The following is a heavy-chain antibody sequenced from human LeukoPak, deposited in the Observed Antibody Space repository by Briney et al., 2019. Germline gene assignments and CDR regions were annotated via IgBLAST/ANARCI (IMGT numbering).Heavy chain of an antibody. D-gene: IGHD2-21*02. V-gene: IGHV1-46*01. CDR2: INPSGGST. CDR1: GYTFTSYY. Sequence: ASVKVSCKASGYTFTSYYMHWVRQAPGHGLEWMGIINPSGGSTSYAQKFQGRVTMARDTSTSTVYMELSSLRSEDTAVYYCARARDCGGDCSYFDYWGQGTLVTVSS. J-gene: IGHJ4*02. CDR3: ARARDCGGDCSYFDY.